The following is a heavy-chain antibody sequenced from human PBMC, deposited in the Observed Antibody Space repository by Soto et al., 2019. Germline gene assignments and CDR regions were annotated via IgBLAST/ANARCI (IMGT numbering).Heavy chain of an antibody. Sequence: QITLKESGPPLVKPTQTLTLTCTFSGFSLSTSGVGVGWIRQPPGKALEWLALIYWDDDKRYSPSLKSRLTFPTDTSKNQVVLTMPNLDPVDTATYYCPHRRRSGWYSRIAYGMDVWGQGTTVTLSS. J-gene: IGHJ6*02. V-gene: IGHV2-5*02. CDR2: IYWDDDK. CDR1: GFSLSTSGVG. D-gene: IGHD6-19*01. CDR3: PHRRRSGWYSRIAYGMDV.